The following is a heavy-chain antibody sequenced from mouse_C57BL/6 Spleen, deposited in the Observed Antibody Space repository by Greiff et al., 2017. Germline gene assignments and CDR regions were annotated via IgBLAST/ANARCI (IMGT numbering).Heavy chain of an antibody. CDR3: ARGGSWDY. CDR2: IDPSDSYT. CDR1: GYTFTRYW. J-gene: IGHJ2*01. Sequence: VQLQQPGAELVMPGASVKLSCKASGYTFTRYWMHWVKQRPGQGLEWIGEIDPSDSYTNYNQKFKGKSTLTVDKSSSTAYMRLSRLTSEDSAVYYCARGGSWDYWGQGTTLTVSS. V-gene: IGHV1-69*01.